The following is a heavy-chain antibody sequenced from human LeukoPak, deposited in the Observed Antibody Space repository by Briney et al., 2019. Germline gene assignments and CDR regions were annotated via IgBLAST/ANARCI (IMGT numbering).Heavy chain of an antibody. CDR3: ARDVVVEATSRGGN. Sequence: GSLRLSCAASGFTFSSYAMSWVRQAPGKGLEWVSSISSSSSYTYYADSVKGRFTISRDNAKSSLYLQMNSLRAEDTAVYYCARDVVVEATSRGGNWGQGTLVTVSS. D-gene: IGHD1-26*01. CDR2: ISSSSSYT. V-gene: IGHV3-21*01. CDR1: GFTFSSYA. J-gene: IGHJ4*02.